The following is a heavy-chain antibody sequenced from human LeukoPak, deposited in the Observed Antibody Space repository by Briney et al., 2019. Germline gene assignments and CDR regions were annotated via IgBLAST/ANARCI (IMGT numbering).Heavy chain of an antibody. J-gene: IGHJ4*02. Sequence: GESLQISCQGSGYSFTSYWIGWVRQMPGKGLERMGIIYPGDSDTRYSPSFQGQVTISADKSISTAYLQWSSLKASDTAMYYCARQIGYCSGGSCFPDYWGQGTLVTVSS. CDR1: GYSFTSYW. D-gene: IGHD2-15*01. CDR2: IYPGDSDT. CDR3: ARQIGYCSGGSCFPDY. V-gene: IGHV5-51*01.